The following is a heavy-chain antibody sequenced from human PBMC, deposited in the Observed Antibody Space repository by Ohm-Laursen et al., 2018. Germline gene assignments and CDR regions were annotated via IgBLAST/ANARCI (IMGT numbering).Heavy chain of an antibody. CDR2: ITWNSGTI. CDR3: AKMVGAWDFFDY. D-gene: IGHD1-26*01. V-gene: IGHV3-9*01. J-gene: IGHJ4*02. CDR1: GFTLDDYA. Sequence: SLRLSCTASGFTLDDYAMHWVRQAPGKGLEWVSGITWNSGTITYADSVKGRFTISRDNAKNSLYLQMNSLRAEDTALYYCAKMVGAWDFFDYWGQGTLVTVSS.